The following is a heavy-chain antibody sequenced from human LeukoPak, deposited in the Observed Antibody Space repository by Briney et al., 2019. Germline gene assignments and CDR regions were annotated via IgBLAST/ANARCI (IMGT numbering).Heavy chain of an antibody. CDR1: GFTFSHFA. CDR2: INCRWNKT. V-gene: IGHV3-23*01. J-gene: IGHJ4*02. CDR3: AKLKRVGIALFDE. Sequence: PGGSLSLSRAASGFTFSHFAISGVRQAPGNRLHWFSTINCRWNKTHDADSVKGRFTISRHNSKNQLYLQMAALSAEDTDVYYCAKLKRVGIALFDEWGQGPLVSVSS. D-gene: IGHD3-10*01.